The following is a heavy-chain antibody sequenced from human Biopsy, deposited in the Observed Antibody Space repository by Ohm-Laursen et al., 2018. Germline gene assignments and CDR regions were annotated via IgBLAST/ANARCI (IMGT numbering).Heavy chain of an antibody. J-gene: IGHJ4*02. V-gene: IGHV1-2*02. CDR2: INCKTGAT. CDR1: SYTFTDYN. CDR3: ARDPLNGHKHFDY. Sequence: GATVNLSCKASSYTFTDYNIHWMRQAPGQGLEGLGYINCKTGATNYAQKFQGTVTMTRDTSISTAYLALGSLRSADTAIYYCARDPLNGHKHFDYWGQGSLVTVSS. D-gene: IGHD2-8*01.